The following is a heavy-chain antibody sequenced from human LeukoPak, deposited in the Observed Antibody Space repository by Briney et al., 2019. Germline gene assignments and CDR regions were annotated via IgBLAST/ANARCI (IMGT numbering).Heavy chain of an antibody. J-gene: IGHJ4*02. D-gene: IGHD5-24*01. CDR2: MNPNTTDT. V-gene: IGHV1-8*01. CDR3: ARGVSRWDFFDY. CDR1: VYTFNRYD. Sequence: GASVKISCKASVYTFNRYDFNWVRQAAGQGLEWMGWMNPNTTDTGYAQKFQGRVTMTRDTSISTAYMELSSQRSEDTAVYYCARGVSRWDFFDYWGQGALVTVSS.